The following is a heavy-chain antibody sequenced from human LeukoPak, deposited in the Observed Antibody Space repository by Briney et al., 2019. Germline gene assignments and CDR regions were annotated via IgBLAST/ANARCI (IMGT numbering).Heavy chain of an antibody. D-gene: IGHD3-22*01. CDR1: GFTFSSYA. CDR3: AKSRGGYYDSSGSRY. CDR2: ISGSGGST. J-gene: IGHJ4*02. V-gene: IGHV3-23*01. Sequence: GGSLRLSCAASGFTFSSYAMSWVRQAPGKGLEWVSAISGSGGSTYYADSVKGRFTISRDNSKNTLYLQMNSLRAEDTAVYYCAKSRGGYYDSSGSRYWGQGTLVTVSS.